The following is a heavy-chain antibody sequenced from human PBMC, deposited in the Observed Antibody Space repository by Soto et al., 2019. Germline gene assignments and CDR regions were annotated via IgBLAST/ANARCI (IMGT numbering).Heavy chain of an antibody. CDR2: VNPGDGST. D-gene: IGHD3-10*02. CDR1: GYTLTAYY. V-gene: IGHV1-46*01. Sequence: ASVKVSCKASGYTLTAYYIHWVRQAPGQGREWMGIVNPGDGSTRYAQMFQDRVTMMRNTSTSTIYMELSSLRSEDTAVYYCARSYVQNRPIDYWGQGTLVTVSS. J-gene: IGHJ4*02. CDR3: ARSYVQNRPIDY.